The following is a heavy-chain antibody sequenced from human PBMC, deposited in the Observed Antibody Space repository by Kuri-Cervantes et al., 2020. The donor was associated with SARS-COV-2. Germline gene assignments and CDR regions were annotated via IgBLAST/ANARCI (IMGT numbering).Heavy chain of an antibody. CDR3: ARDRVGVHDY. CDR2: ISYDGSNK. J-gene: IGHJ4*02. D-gene: IGHD2-21*01. Sequence: GGSLRLSCVVSGFTFSNYAMHWVRQAPGKGLEWVAIISYDGSNKYYADSVKGRFTISRDNSKNTLYLQMNSLRAEDTAVYYCARDRVGVHDYWGQGTLVTVSS. V-gene: IGHV3-30-3*01. CDR1: GFTFSNYA.